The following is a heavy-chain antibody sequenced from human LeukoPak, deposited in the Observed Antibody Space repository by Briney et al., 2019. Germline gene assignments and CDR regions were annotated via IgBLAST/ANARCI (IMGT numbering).Heavy chain of an antibody. CDR2: IRYDGRNK. D-gene: IGHD3-3*01. CDR1: RFTFSSYG. V-gene: IGHV3-30*02. CDR3: AKDGGGTIFGMVIILHYMDV. J-gene: IGHJ6*03. Sequence: GGSLRLSCAASRFTFSSYGMHWVRQAPGKGLEWVAFIRYDGRNKYYADSVKGRFTISRDNSQNTLYLQMNSLRAEDTAVYYCAKDGGGTIFGMVIILHYMDVWGKGTTVTVSS.